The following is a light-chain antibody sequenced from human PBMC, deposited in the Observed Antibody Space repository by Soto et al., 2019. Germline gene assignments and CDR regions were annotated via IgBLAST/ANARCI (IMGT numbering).Light chain of an antibody. CDR3: QQYYSPPYT. Sequence: DIVMTQSPDSLAVSLGERATINCKSSQSVLYSSNNKNYLGWYQQKPGQTAKLPIYWACTRDSGVPDPLSGSESGTDFTLTISSLQAEDVAVYYCQQYYSPPYTFGQGTRLEIK. J-gene: IGKJ2*01. V-gene: IGKV4-1*01. CDR1: QSVLYSSNNKNY. CDR2: WAC.